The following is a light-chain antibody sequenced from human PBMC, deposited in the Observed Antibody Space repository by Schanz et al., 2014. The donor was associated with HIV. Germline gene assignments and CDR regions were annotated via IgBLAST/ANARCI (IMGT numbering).Light chain of an antibody. CDR1: QSVSSY. V-gene: IGKV3-11*01. Sequence: EIVLTQSPATLSLSPGERATLSCRASQSVSSYLAWYQQKPGQAPRLLIYAASTRATGIPDRFSGSGSGTDFTLTISSLQPEDFATYFCQQSYSTPPWTFGQGTKVEIK. J-gene: IGKJ1*01. CDR3: QQSYSTPPWT. CDR2: AAS.